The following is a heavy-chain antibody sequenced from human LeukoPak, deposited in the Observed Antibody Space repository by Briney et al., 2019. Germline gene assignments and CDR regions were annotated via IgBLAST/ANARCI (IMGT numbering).Heavy chain of an antibody. CDR3: ARDGGDYYDSRGLDY. D-gene: IGHD3-22*01. CDR1: GFTFSSYE. Sequence: GGSLRLSCAASGFTFSSYEMNWVRQAPGKGLEWVSYISSSGSTIYYADSVKGRFTISRDNAKNSLYLQMNSLRAEDTAVYYCARDGGDYYDSRGLDYWGQGTLVTVSS. CDR2: ISSSGSTI. V-gene: IGHV3-48*03. J-gene: IGHJ4*02.